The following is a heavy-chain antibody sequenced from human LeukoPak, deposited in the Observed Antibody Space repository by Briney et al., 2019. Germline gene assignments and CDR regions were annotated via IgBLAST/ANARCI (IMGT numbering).Heavy chain of an antibody. CDR1: GGSISSYY. Sequence: PSETLSLTCTVSGGSISSYYWSWIRQPPGRGLEWIGYIYYSGSTNYNPSLKSRVTISVDTSKNQFSLKLSSVTAADTAVYYCARDRSGPPGGWFDPWGQGTLVTVSS. CDR2: IYYSGST. CDR3: ARDRSGPPGGWFDP. J-gene: IGHJ5*02. D-gene: IGHD6-19*01. V-gene: IGHV4-59*01.